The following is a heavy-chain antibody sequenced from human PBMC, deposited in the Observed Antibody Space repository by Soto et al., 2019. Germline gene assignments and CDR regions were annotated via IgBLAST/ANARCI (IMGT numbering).Heavy chain of an antibody. CDR2: IKQDGSEK. J-gene: IGHJ4*02. D-gene: IGHD3-22*01. CDR1: GFTFSTYW. CDR3: ARMSSGYYFSGFDY. Sequence: GGSLRLSCAASGFTFSTYWMSWVRQAPGKGLEWVANIKQDGSEKYYVDSVKGRFTISRDNAKNSLYLQMNSLRAEDTAVYYCARMSSGYYFSGFDYWGQGTLVTVSS. V-gene: IGHV3-7*01.